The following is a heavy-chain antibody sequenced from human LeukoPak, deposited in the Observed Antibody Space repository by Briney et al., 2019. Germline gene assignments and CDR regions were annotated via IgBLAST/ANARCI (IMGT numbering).Heavy chain of an antibody. Sequence: GGSLRLSCAASGFTVSDNYMNWVRQAPGKGLEWVSVIYYGNSGSTYYADSVKGRFTISRDSSKNTLYLHMNSLRAEDTAVYYCARELEFSRYWYCDLWGRGTLVSVSS. V-gene: IGHV3-53*01. J-gene: IGHJ2*01. CDR3: ARELEFSRYWYCDL. D-gene: IGHD3-3*02. CDR1: GFTVSDNY. CDR2: IYYGNSGST.